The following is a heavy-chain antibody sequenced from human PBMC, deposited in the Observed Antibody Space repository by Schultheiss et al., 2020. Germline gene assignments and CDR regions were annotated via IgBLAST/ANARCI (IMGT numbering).Heavy chain of an antibody. J-gene: IGHJ4*02. D-gene: IGHD6-19*01. CDR3: AREGASIAVAGVFDY. CDR1: GGTFSSYA. V-gene: IGHV1-69*13. CDR2: IIPIFGTA. Sequence: SVKVSCKASGGTFSSYAISWVRQAPGQGLEWMGGIIPIFGTANYAQKFQGRVTITADESTSTAYMELSSLRSEDTAVYYCAREGASIAVAGVFDYWGQRTLVTVSS.